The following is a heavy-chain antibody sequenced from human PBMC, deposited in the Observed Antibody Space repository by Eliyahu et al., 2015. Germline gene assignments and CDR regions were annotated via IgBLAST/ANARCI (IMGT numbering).Heavy chain of an antibody. V-gene: IGHV3-15*01. CDR2: IKXKTDGGTT. CDR3: TTKKTVTTIGEAFDI. J-gene: IGHJ3*02. D-gene: IGHD4-17*01. Sequence: EVQLVESGGGLVKPGGSLRLSCAASGFPFSNAXGRXGRQXPGKGLGWVGRIKXKTDGGTTDYAAPVKGRFTISRDDSKNTLYLQMNSLKTEDTAVYYCTTKKTVTTIGEAFDIWGQGTMVTVSS. CDR1: GFPFSNAX.